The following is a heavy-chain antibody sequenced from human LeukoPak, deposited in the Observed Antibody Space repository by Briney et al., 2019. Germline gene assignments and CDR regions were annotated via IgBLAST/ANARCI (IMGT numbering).Heavy chain of an antibody. CDR3: ARKSEGDAFDI. Sequence: GGSLRLSCAASGFTFSSYAMSWVRQAPGKGLEWVSAISGSGGSTYYADSVKGRFTISRDNAKNSLYLQMNSLRAEDTAVYYCARKSEGDAFDIWGQGTMVTVSS. J-gene: IGHJ3*02. CDR2: ISGSGGST. V-gene: IGHV3-23*01. CDR1: GFTFSSYA.